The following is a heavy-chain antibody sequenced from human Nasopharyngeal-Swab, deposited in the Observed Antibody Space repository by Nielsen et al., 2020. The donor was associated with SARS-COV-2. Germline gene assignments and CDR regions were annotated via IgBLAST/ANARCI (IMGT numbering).Heavy chain of an antibody. CDR1: GFTFDDYG. CDR3: ARDEAGTANSGFDY. J-gene: IGHJ4*02. CDR2: ISWNGGST. V-gene: IGHV3-20*04. Sequence: GESLKISCAASGFTFDDYGMTWVRQVPGKGLEWVSGISWNGGSTAYADSVKGRFTISSDNAKNSLYLQMNSLRAEDTAIYYCARDEAGTANSGFDYWGQGTLVTVSS. D-gene: IGHD1-1*01.